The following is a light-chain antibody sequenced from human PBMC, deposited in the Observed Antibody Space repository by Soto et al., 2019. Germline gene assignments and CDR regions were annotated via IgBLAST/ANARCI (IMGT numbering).Light chain of an antibody. CDR1: SSDVGGYNY. V-gene: IGLV2-14*01. CDR3: SSYTNSNTLV. CDR2: DVS. J-gene: IGLJ1*01. Sequence: QSVLTQPASVSGSPGQSITISCTGTSSDVGGYNYVSWYQQYPGKAPKLMIYDVSNRPSGVSDRFSGSKSGNTASLTISGLQAEDEADYYCSSYTNSNTLVFGTGTRSPS.